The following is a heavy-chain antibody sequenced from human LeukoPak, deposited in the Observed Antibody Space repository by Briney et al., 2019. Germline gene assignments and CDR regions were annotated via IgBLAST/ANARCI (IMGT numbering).Heavy chain of an antibody. Sequence: PSETLSLTCTVSGGSISSYYWSWIRQPPGKGLEWIGYIYYSGSTNYSPSLKSRVTISVDTSKNQFSLKLSSVTAADTAVYYCASIVGATGDAFDIWGQGTMVTVSS. D-gene: IGHD1-26*01. CDR3: ASIVGATGDAFDI. V-gene: IGHV4-59*01. J-gene: IGHJ3*02. CDR2: IYYSGST. CDR1: GGSISSYY.